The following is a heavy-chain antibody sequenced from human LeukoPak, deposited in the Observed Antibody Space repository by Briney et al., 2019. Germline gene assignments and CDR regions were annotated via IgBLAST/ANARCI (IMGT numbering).Heavy chain of an antibody. CDR1: GGSISSYY. J-gene: IGHJ3*02. CDR2: IYYSGST. V-gene: IGHV4-59*08. Sequence: SETLSLTCTVSGGSISSYYWSWIRQPPGKGLEWIGYIYYSGSTNYNPSLKSRVTISVDTSKNQFSLKLSSVTAADTAVYYCARHFPNTVTTDAFDIWGQGTMVTVSS. D-gene: IGHD4-17*01. CDR3: ARHFPNTVTTDAFDI.